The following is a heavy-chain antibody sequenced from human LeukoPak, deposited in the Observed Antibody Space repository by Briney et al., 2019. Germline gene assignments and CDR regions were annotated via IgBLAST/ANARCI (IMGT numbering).Heavy chain of an antibody. V-gene: IGHV2-70*11. Sequence: SGPALVKPTQTLTLTCTFSGFSLSTSGMCVSWIRQPPGKALEWLARIDWDDDKYYSTSLKTRLTISKDTSKNQVVLTMTNMDPVDTATYYCARIPGIAAAGPSHFDYWGQGILVTVSS. CDR2: IDWDDDK. J-gene: IGHJ4*02. CDR1: GFSLSTSGMC. CDR3: ARIPGIAAAGPSHFDY. D-gene: IGHD6-13*01.